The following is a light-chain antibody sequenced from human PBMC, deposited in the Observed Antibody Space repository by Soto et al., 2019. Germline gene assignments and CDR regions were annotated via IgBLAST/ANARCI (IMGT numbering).Light chain of an antibody. V-gene: IGLV2-11*01. CDR2: DVS. CDR1: SSDVGGYNY. Sequence: QSVLTQPRSVSGSPGQSVTISCTGTSSDVGGYNYVSWYQQHPGNAPKLMIYDVSKRPSGVPDRFSGSKSGNTASLTISGLQAEDEADYYCGSYAGSYTKVFGTGTKGTVL. CDR3: GSYAGSYTKV. J-gene: IGLJ1*01.